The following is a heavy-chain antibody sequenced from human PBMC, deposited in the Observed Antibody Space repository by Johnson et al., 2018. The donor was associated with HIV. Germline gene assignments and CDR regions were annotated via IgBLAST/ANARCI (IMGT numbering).Heavy chain of an antibody. Sequence: MQLVESGGGLIQPGGSLRLSCAASGFTVSSNYMSWVRQAPGKGLEWVSVIYSGGSTYYADSVKGRFTISRDNSKNTLYLQMGSLRAEDMAVYFCASISLGAFDIWGQGTLVTVSS. J-gene: IGHJ3*02. CDR2: IYSGGST. CDR1: GFTVSSNY. CDR3: ASISLGAFDI. V-gene: IGHV3-66*03.